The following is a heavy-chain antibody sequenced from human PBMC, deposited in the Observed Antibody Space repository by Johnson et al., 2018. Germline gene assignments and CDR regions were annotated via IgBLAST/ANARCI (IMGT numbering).Heavy chain of an antibody. CDR1: GFPFNAYG. CDR3: AKAATTIVRGAEYFQH. V-gene: IGHV3-30*18. CDR2: ISYDGTTK. J-gene: IGHJ1*01. D-gene: IGHD4-17*01. Sequence: QVQLVESGGGVVQPGRSLRLSCAASGFPFNAYGMHWVRQAPGKGLAWVAVISYDGTTKYYVDSVKGRCTISRDNSKNTLYRQMNSLRAEDTAVYYCAKAATTIVRGAEYFQHWGQGALVTVSA.